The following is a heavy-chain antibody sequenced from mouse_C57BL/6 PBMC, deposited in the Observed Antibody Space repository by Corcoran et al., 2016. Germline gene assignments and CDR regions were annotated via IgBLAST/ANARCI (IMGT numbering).Heavy chain of an antibody. D-gene: IGHD4-1*01. J-gene: IGHJ2*01. CDR3: ARSLGLGYYFDY. CDR1: GYSFTSYY. Sequence: QVQLQQSGPELVKPGASVKISCKASGYSFTSYYIHWVKQRPGQGLEWIGWIYPGSGNTKYNEKFKGKATLTADTSSSTAYMQLSSLTSEDSAVYYCARSLGLGYYFDYWGQGTTLTVSS. CDR2: IYPGSGNT. V-gene: IGHV1-66*01.